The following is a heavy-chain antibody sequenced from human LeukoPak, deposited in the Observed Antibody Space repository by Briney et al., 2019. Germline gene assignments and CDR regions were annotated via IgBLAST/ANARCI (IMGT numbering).Heavy chain of an antibody. Sequence: GGSLRLSCAASGFTFSSYGMHWVRQAPGKGLEWVAFIRYDGSNKYYADSVKGRFTISRDNSKNTLYLQMNSLRAEDTAVYYCAKDSITMVRGIAYWGQGTQVTVSS. J-gene: IGHJ4*02. CDR3: AKDSITMVRGIAY. V-gene: IGHV3-30*02. CDR2: IRYDGSNK. D-gene: IGHD3-10*01. CDR1: GFTFSSYG.